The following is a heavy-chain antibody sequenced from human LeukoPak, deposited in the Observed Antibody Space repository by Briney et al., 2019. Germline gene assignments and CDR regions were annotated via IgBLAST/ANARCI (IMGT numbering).Heavy chain of an antibody. D-gene: IGHD3-9*01. J-gene: IGHJ5*02. Sequence: ASVKVSCKASGYTFTGYYMHWVRQAPGQGLEWMGWINPNSGGTNYAQKFQGTVTMTRDTSISTAYMELTRLRSDDTAVYYCARERGNYDILTDYYEGNGFDPWGQGTLVTVSS. CDR3: ARERGNYDILTDYYEGNGFDP. CDR1: GYTFTGYY. V-gene: IGHV1-2*02. CDR2: INPNSGGT.